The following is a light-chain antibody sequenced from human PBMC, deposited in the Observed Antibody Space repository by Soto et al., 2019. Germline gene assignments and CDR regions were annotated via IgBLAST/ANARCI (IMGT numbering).Light chain of an antibody. CDR2: DVS. V-gene: IGLV2-11*01. CDR3: SSYAGSYTLYV. Sequence: QSVLTQPRSVSGSPGQSVTISCTGTSSDFGGYNYVSWYQQHPGKAPKLMIYDVSKRPSGVPDRFSGSKSGNTASLTISGLQAEDEADYYCSSYAGSYTLYVFGSGTKVTVL. J-gene: IGLJ1*01. CDR1: SSDFGGYNY.